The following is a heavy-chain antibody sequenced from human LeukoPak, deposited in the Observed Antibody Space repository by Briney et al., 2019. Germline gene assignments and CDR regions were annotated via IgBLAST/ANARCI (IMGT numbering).Heavy chain of an antibody. V-gene: IGHV3-23*01. CDR1: GFTFSSYS. D-gene: IGHD1-26*01. Sequence: GGSLRLSCAASGFTFSSYSMSWVRQPPGKGLEWVSDIRGRGGSTYYADSVKGGFTISGDNAKNRLSLQMNSLRAEDMAVYYCAKGESGELLSYWGQGTLVTVSS. J-gene: IGHJ4*02. CDR3: AKGESGELLSY. CDR2: IRGRGGST.